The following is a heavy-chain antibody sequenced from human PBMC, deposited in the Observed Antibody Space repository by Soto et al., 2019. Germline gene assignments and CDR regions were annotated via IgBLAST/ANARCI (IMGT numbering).Heavy chain of an antibody. V-gene: IGHV1-69*01. CDR3: ARASSTSCYFRHLACPRILGYYYYGMDV. CDR1: GGTFSSYA. CDR2: IIPIFGTA. J-gene: IGHJ6*02. Sequence: QVQLVQSGAEVKKPGSSVKVSCKASGGTFSSYAISWVRQAPGQGLEWMGGIIPIFGTANYAQKFQGRVTITADESTCTAYMELSSLRSEDTAVYYCARASSTSCYFRHLACPRILGYYYYGMDVWGQGTTVTVSS. D-gene: IGHD2-2*01.